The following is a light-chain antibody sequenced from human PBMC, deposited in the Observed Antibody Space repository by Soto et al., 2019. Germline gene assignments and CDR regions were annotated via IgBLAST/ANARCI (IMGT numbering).Light chain of an antibody. CDR2: GDN. CDR1: SSNIGAGYD. Sequence: QAVVTQPPSVSGAPGQRVTISCTGSSSNIGAGYDVHWYQQLPGTAPKLLIYGDNSRPSGVPDRFSGSKSGTSASLAITGLQAEDEADYYCQSYDSSLSGYVFGTGTKLTVL. J-gene: IGLJ1*01. V-gene: IGLV1-40*01. CDR3: QSYDSSLSGYV.